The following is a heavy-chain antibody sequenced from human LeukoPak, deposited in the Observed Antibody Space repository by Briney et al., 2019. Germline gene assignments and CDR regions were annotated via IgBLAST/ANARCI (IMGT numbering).Heavy chain of an antibody. CDR1: GFTFSSYA. J-gene: IGHJ4*02. Sequence: PGGSLRLSCAASGFTFSSYAMSWVRQAPGKGLEWVSAISGSGDSTYYADSVKGRFTISRDNSKNTVYLQMNSLRAEDTAVYYCAKEGGSSSGWYEYYFDYWGQGTLVTVSS. V-gene: IGHV3-23*01. CDR3: AKEGGSSSGWYEYYFDY. D-gene: IGHD6-19*01. CDR2: ISGSGDST.